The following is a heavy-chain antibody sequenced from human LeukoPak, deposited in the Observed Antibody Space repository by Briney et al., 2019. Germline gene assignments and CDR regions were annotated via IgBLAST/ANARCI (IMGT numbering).Heavy chain of an antibody. J-gene: IGHJ5*02. CDR1: RYPFTKFY. CDR2: MSPNGDST. V-gene: IGHV1-46*01. Sequence: GASVKVSCKASRYPFTKFYMHWVRQAPGHGLEWMGLMSPNGDSTLYSQKFQGRVTMTRDTSTSTDYMGLSSLRSEDTAVYYCARDNSDTVKGECSGAWYWWFDPWGQGTLVTVSS. D-gene: IGHD6-19*01. CDR3: ARDNSDTVKGECSGAWYWWFDP.